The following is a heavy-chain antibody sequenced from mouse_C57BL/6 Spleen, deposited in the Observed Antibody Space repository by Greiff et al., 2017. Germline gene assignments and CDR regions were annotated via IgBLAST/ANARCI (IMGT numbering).Heavy chain of an antibody. CDR3: AREGTTVVAPWYFDV. J-gene: IGHJ1*03. D-gene: IGHD1-1*01. CDR1: GFTFSSYA. CDR2: ISDGGSYT. V-gene: IGHV5-4*01. Sequence: EVKLVESGGGLVKPGGSLKLSCAASGFTFSSYALSWVRQTPDKRLEWVATISDGGSYTYYPDNVKGRFTISRDNAKNNLYLQMSHLKSEDTAMYYCAREGTTVVAPWYFDVWGTGTTVTVSS.